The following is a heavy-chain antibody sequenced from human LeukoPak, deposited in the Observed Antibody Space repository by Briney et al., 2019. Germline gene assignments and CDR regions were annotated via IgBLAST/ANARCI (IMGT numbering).Heavy chain of an antibody. CDR2: ISGDGGST. V-gene: IGHV3-23*01. Sequence: GGSLRLSCAASGFTFSSYAMTWVRQAPGKGLEWVSAISGDGGSTYYADSVKGRSTISRDNSKNTLYPQMNSLRAEDTAVYYCAKAPAIGGYYYYYYYMDVWGKGTTVTVSS. CDR3: AKAPAIGGYYYYYYYMDV. D-gene: IGHD3-16*01. CDR1: GFTFSSYA. J-gene: IGHJ6*03.